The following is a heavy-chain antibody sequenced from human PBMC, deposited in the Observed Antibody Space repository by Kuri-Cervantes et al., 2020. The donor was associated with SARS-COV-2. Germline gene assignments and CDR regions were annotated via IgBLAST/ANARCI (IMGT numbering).Heavy chain of an antibody. CDR3: ARDWALHPDF. D-gene: IGHD3-16*01. J-gene: IGHJ4*02. Sequence: LSLTCEASGFSFSSDAMHWVRQTPGKGLEWVALMSHDGSSIYYADPVKGRFTISRDNSKNTLYLEMSSLRVEDAAVYYCARDWALHPDFRGQGTLVTVSS. CDR1: GFSFSSDA. CDR2: MSHDGSSI. V-gene: IGHV3-30*04.